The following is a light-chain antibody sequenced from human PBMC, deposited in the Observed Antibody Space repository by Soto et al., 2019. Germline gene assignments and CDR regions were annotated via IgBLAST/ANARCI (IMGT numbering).Light chain of an antibody. V-gene: IGKV3-15*01. CDR1: QSVTSN. CDR2: GAS. J-gene: IGKJ1*01. Sequence: EIVMTQSPATLSVSPGERATLSCRASQSVTSNLAWYQQSPGQAPRLLIYGASTRATGIPARFSGSGSGTEFTLTISSLQSEDFAVYYCQHYIAWPPFGQGTNVEIK. CDR3: QHYIAWPP.